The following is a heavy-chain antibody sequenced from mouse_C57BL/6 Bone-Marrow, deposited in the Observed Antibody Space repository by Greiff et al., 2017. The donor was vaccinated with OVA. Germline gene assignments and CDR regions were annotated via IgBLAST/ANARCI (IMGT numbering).Heavy chain of an antibody. CDR1: GYTFTSYW. Sequence: QVQLQQPGAELVKPGASVKLSCKASGYTFTSYWMQWVKQRPGQGLEWIGDIDPSDSYTNYNQKFKGQVTLTVDTSSSTAYMQLSSLTSEDSAFDYCASRDGSSPPWFAYWGQGTLVTVSA. J-gene: IGHJ3*01. D-gene: IGHD1-1*01. V-gene: IGHV1-50*01. CDR3: ASRDGSSPPWFAY. CDR2: IDPSDSYT.